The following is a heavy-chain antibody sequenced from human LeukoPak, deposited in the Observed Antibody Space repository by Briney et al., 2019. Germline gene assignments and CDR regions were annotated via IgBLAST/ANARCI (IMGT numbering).Heavy chain of an antibody. V-gene: IGHV3-30-3*01. CDR1: GFTFSSYA. Sequence: GGSLRLSCAASGFTFSSYAMHWVRQAPGKGLEWVAVISYDGSNKYYADSVKGRFTISRDNSKNTLYLQMNSLRAEDTAVYYCARAPGAASFDYWGQGTLVTVSS. D-gene: IGHD1-14*01. CDR2: ISYDGSNK. J-gene: IGHJ4*02. CDR3: ARAPGAASFDY.